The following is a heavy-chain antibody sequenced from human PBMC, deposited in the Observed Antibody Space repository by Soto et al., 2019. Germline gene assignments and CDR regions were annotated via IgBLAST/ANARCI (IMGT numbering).Heavy chain of an antibody. CDR1: GGTFSSYA. CDR3: ALNSSGWYENWFDP. D-gene: IGHD6-19*01. V-gene: IGHV1-69*06. J-gene: IGHJ5*02. Sequence: SVKVSCKASGGTFSSYAISWVRQAPGQGLEWMGGIIPIFGTANYAQKFQGRVTITADKSTSTAYMELSSLRSEDTAVYYCALNSSGWYENWFDPWGQGTLVTVSS. CDR2: IIPIFGTA.